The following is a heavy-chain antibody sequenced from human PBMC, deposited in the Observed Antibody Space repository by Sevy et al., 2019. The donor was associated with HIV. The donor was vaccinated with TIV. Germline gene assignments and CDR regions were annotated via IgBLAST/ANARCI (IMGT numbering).Heavy chain of an antibody. CDR3: ARGNAVTGRVDYFDF. CDR1: GGTISNYG. CDR2: ITPFFGTI. Sequence: ASVKVSCKASGGTISNYGFSWVRQAPGQGLEWVGGITPFFGTINYAQKFQDRVTITADESAGTVYLELSRLRSEDTAVYYCARGNAVTGRVDYFDFWGRGTLVTVSS. D-gene: IGHD2-21*02. V-gene: IGHV1-69*13. J-gene: IGHJ4*02.